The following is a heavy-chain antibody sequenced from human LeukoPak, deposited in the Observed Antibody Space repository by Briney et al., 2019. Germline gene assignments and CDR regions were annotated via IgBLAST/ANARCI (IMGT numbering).Heavy chain of an antibody. J-gene: IGHJ4*02. Sequence: SETLCLTCAVYGGSFSGYYWSWIRQPPGKGLEWIGEINHSGSTNYNPSLKSRVTISVDTSKNQFSLKLSSVTAADTPAYYSARGYLVQDVLDFYYWGQGTLGTV. CDR1: GGSFSGYY. CDR3: ARGYLVQDVLDFYY. CDR2: INHSGST. V-gene: IGHV4-34*01. D-gene: IGHD1-1*01.